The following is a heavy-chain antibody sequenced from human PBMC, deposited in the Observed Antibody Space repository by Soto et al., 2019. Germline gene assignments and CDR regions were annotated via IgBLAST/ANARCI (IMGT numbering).Heavy chain of an antibody. D-gene: IGHD2-15*01. J-gene: IGHJ4*02. V-gene: IGHV3-33*01. CDR2: IWYDGSNK. CDR3: ARGSHLAGGGLDY. CDR1: GFTFSSYG. Sequence: PGGSLRLSCAASGFTFSSYGMHWVRQAPGKGLEWVAVIWYDGSNKYYADSVKGRFTISRDNSKNTLYLQMNSLRAEDTAVYYCARGSHLAGGGLDYWGQGTLVTVS.